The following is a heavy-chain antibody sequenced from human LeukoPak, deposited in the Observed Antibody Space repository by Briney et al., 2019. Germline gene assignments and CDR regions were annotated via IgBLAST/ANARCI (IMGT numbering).Heavy chain of an antibody. Sequence: SQTLSLTCAISGDSVSSNSAAWNWIRQSPSRGLEWLGRTYYRSKWYNDYAVSVKSRITINPDTSKNQFSLQLNSVTPEDTAVYYCARDVGSGEDKDGDQMKDAFDIWGQGTMVTVSS. CDR3: ARDVGSGEDKDGDQMKDAFDI. CDR2: TYYRSKWYN. D-gene: IGHD4-17*01. J-gene: IGHJ3*02. V-gene: IGHV6-1*01. CDR1: GDSVSSNSAA.